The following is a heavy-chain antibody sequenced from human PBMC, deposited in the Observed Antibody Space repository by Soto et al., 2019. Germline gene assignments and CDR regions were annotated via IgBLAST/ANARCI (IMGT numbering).Heavy chain of an antibody. J-gene: IGHJ5*02. CDR3: ARISVEMATIIGIWFDP. V-gene: IGHV2-26*01. CDR1: GFSLSNARMG. CDR2: IFLNDEK. Sequence: QVTLKESGPVLVKPTETLTLTCTVSGFSLSNARMGVSWIRQPPGKALEWLAHIFLNDEKSYSTSLKSRLTISKDTAKSQVVLTMTNMDPVDTATYYCARISVEMATIIGIWFDPWGQGTLFTVSS. D-gene: IGHD5-12*01.